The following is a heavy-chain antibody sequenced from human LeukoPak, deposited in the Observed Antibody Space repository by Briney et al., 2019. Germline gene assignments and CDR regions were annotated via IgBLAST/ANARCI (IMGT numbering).Heavy chain of an antibody. V-gene: IGHV3-11*01. CDR2: ISGSGITT. J-gene: IGHJ3*02. Sequence: GGSLRLSCAASGFTFSNYCMNWIRQTPGKGLEWVSYISGSGITTFYAESVEGRFTISRDNTKNSLFLQMDSLRVEDTAVYYCARDLSRGDAFDIWGQGTMVTVSS. CDR3: ARDLSRGDAFDI. CDR1: GFTFSNYC. D-gene: IGHD3-10*01.